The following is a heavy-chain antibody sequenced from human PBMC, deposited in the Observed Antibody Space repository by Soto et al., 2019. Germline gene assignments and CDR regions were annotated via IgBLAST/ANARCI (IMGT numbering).Heavy chain of an antibody. CDR2: IYTGGYT. CDR1: GFTVSSNY. Sequence: EVQLVESGGGLIQPGGSLRLSCTASGFTVSSNYMSWVRQAPGKGLEWVSVIYTGGYTYYADSVKGRFTISRDNSKNTLSLQMTSLRAADTAVYFCARGRIAVAGHYSFDLWCQGTLVTVSS. D-gene: IGHD6-19*01. V-gene: IGHV3-53*01. CDR3: ARGRIAVAGHYSFDL. J-gene: IGHJ4*02.